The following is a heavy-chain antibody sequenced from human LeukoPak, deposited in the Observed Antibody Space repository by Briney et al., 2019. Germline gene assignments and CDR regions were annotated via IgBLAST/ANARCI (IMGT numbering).Heavy chain of an antibody. J-gene: IGHJ4*01. CDR2: ISYDGSNK. D-gene: IGHD3-3*02. Sequence: GGSLRLSCAASGFTFSSYAMHWVRQAPGKGLEWVAVISYDGSNKYCADSVKGRFTISRDNSKNTLYLQMNSLRAEDTAMYYCAREVLAYWGQGTLVTVSS. CDR3: AREVLAY. CDR1: GFTFSSYA. V-gene: IGHV3-30*04.